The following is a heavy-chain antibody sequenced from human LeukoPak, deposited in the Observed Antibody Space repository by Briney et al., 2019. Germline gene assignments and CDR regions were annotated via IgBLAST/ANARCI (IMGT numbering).Heavy chain of an antibody. Sequence: SVKVSCKASGGTFSSYAISWVRQAPGQGLEWIGGIIPIFGTANYAQKFQGRVTITADESTSTAYMELSSLRSEDTAVYYCARKSGQQDYYYGMDVWGQGTTVTVSS. V-gene: IGHV1-69*13. CDR1: GGTFSSYA. D-gene: IGHD7-27*01. J-gene: IGHJ6*02. CDR2: IIPIFGTA. CDR3: ARKSGQQDYYYGMDV.